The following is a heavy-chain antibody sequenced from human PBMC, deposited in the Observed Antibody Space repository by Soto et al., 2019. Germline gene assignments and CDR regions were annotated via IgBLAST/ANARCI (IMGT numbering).Heavy chain of an antibody. CDR3: ARRSRGSGDYFDY. D-gene: IGHD1-1*01. Sequence: QLQLQESGPGLVKPSETLSLTCTVSGGSISSSSYYWGWIRQPPGKGLEWIGSIYYSGSTYYNPSLKSRVTISVDTSKNQFSLKLSSVTAADTAVYYCARRSRGSGDYFDYWGQGTLVTVSS. CDR2: IYYSGST. V-gene: IGHV4-39*01. J-gene: IGHJ4*02. CDR1: GGSISSSSYY.